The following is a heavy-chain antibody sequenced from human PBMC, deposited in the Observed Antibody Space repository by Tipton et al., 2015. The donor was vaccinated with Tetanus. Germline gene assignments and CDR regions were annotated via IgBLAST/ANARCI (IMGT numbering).Heavy chain of an antibody. D-gene: IGHD3-10*01. J-gene: IGHJ4*02. V-gene: IGHV3-21*06. CDR2: ISSTTRYM. CDR1: GFTFSNYK. CDR3: ASGSSLDY. Sequence: SLRLSCEVSGFTFSNYKMNWVRQAPGKGLEWVSAISSTTRYMDYADSVKGRFTISRDNAKNSVYLQMNSLRVEDTALYYCASGSSLDYWGPGTLVTVSS.